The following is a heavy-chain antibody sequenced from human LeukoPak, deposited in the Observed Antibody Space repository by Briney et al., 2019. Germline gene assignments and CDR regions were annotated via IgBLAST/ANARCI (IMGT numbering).Heavy chain of an antibody. CDR3: ARVRRIVVVVAATPGYFDY. V-gene: IGHV4-38-2*02. CDR2: IYHSGST. CDR1: GYSISSGYY. J-gene: IGHJ4*02. Sequence: PSETLSLTCTVSGYSISSGYYWGWIRQPPGKGLEWIGSIYHSGSTYYNPSLKSRVTISVDTSKNQFSLKLSSVTAADTAVYYCARVRRIVVVVAATPGYFDYWGQGTLVTVSS. D-gene: IGHD2-15*01.